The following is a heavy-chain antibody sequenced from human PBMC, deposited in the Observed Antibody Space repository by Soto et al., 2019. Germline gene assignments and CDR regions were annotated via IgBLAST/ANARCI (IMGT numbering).Heavy chain of an antibody. D-gene: IGHD1-26*01. J-gene: IGHJ4*02. V-gene: IGHV3-30-3*01. CDR1: GFVFNSYA. CDR2: ISNDGSNK. CDR3: VRDFHSGSYFFDY. Sequence: GGSLRLSCAASGFVFNSYAMHWVRQAPGQGLQWVAVISNDGSNKFYADSVKGRFTISRDNSKSTLFLEMQSLRPEDTALFHCVRDFHSGSYFFDYWGQGALVTVSS.